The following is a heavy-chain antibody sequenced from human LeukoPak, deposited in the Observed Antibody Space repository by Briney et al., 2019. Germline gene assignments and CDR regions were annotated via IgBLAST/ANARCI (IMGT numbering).Heavy chain of an antibody. Sequence: GGSLRLSCAASGFAFTSYWMSWVRQAPGKGLEWVANIKQDGSENYYVDSVKGRFTISRDNARNSPYLQMNSLRAEDTAVYYCAKGQGYDYGDGDWFDPWGQGTLVTVSS. D-gene: IGHD4-17*01. V-gene: IGHV3-7*01. CDR3: AKGQGYDYGDGDWFDP. J-gene: IGHJ5*02. CDR2: IKQDGSEN. CDR1: GFAFTSYW.